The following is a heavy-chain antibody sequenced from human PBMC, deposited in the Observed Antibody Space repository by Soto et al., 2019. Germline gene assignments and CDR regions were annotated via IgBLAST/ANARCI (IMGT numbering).Heavy chain of an antibody. V-gene: IGHV3-53*01. D-gene: IGHD2-2*01. CDR2: IYSGGST. CDR3: ARDLKGYCSSTRCSYYYYGMDV. J-gene: IGHJ6*02. CDR1: GFTVSSNY. Sequence: GGSLRLSCAASGFTVSSNYMSWVRQAPGKGLEWVSGIYSGGSTYYADSVKGRFTISRDNSKNTLYLQMNSLRAEDTAVYYCARDLKGYCSSTRCSYYYYGMDVWGQGTTVTVYS.